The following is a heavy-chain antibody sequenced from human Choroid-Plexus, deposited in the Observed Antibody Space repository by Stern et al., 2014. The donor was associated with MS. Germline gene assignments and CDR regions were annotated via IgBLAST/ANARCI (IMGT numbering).Heavy chain of an antibody. CDR3: AKDRQWSTYFFDY. V-gene: IGHV3-30*18. CDR1: GFTFSNFG. Sequence: DQLVESGGGVAQPGRPLILSCAASGFTFSNFGMHWVRKAPGKGLEWVAVISYDGSDKYYADSVKGRFTIFRDNSKNTLYMHMNSLRAEDTAVYYCAKDRQWSTYFFDYWGQGSLVTVSS. CDR2: ISYDGSDK. D-gene: IGHD2-15*01. J-gene: IGHJ4*02.